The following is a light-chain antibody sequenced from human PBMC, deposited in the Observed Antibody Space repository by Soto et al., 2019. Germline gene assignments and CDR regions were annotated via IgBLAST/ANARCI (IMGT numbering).Light chain of an antibody. Sequence: QPASVSGSPGQSITISCTGTSRDVGSYNLVSWYQQHPGKAPKLIIYEGTKRPSGLSNRFSGSKSGNTASLTISGLQAEDEADYYCCSYAGSTTFVFGGGTKLTVL. CDR2: EGT. V-gene: IGLV2-23*03. CDR1: SRDVGSYNL. CDR3: CSYAGSTTFV. J-gene: IGLJ3*02.